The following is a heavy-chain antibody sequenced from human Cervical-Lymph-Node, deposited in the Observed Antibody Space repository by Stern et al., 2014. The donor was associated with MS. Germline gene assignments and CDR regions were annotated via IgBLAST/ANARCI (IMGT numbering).Heavy chain of an antibody. CDR3: ARATDL. CDR1: GASITSYY. V-gene: IGHV4-59*01. J-gene: IGHJ5*02. CDR2: IYYSGTT. Sequence: QVQLVESGPGLLRPSETLSLTCTVSGASITSYYWSWIRQPPGKGREWIGYIYYSGTTNYNASLKGRVAISIDTSKTQFSLRLSSVTAADTAVYYCARATDLWGQGTLVTVSS.